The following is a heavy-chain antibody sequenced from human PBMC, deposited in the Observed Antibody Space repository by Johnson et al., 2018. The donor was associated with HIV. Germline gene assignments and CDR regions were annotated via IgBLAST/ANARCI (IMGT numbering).Heavy chain of an antibody. V-gene: IGHV3-30*19. D-gene: IGHD6-13*01. CDR2: ISYDGSNK. Sequence: QMLLVESGGGVVQPGRSLRLSCAASGFTFSSYGMHWFRQAPGKGLEWVAIISYDGSNKYYADSVKGRFTISRDNSKNTLYLQMGSLRAEDMAVYYCARDGKWGSTTWYSAFDIWGQGTMVTVSS. CDR1: GFTFSSYG. J-gene: IGHJ3*02. CDR3: ARDGKWGSTTWYSAFDI.